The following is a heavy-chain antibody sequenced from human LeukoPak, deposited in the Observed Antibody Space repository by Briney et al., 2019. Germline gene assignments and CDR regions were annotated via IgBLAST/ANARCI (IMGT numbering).Heavy chain of an antibody. D-gene: IGHD3-10*01. CDR1: GFTFSSYA. CDR3: AKKGYYASGSYFDY. Sequence: GGSLRLSCAASGFTFSSYAMSWVRQAPGKGWGWVPFIRYDGSNKYYADSVKGRFTISRDNSKNTLYLQMNSLRAEDTAMYYCAKKGYYASGSYFDYWGQGTLVTVSS. V-gene: IGHV3-30*02. CDR2: IRYDGSNK. J-gene: IGHJ4*02.